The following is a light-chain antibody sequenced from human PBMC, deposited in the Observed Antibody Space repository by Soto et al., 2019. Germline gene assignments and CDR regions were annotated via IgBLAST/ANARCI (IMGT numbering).Light chain of an antibody. CDR1: QGISSY. V-gene: IGKV1-9*01. CDR2: AAS. J-gene: IGKJ1*01. CDR3: QQLNRYPRT. Sequence: DIQLTQSPSFLSASVGDRVTLTCRASQGISSYLAWYQQKPGKAPNLLIYAASTLQSGVPSRFSGSGSGTEFTLTISSLQSEDFATYYCQQLNRYPRTFGQGTKV.